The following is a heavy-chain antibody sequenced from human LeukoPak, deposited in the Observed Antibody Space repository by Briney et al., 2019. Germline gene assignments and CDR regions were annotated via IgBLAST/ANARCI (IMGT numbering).Heavy chain of an antibody. Sequence: GASVKVSCKASGGTFSSYAISWVRQAPGQGLEWMGGIIPIFGTANYAQKFQGRVTITADKSTSTAYMEQSSLRSEDTAVYYCAREGYCSGGSCYSGFDYWGQGTLVTVSS. CDR2: IIPIFGTA. J-gene: IGHJ4*02. CDR3: AREGYCSGGSCYSGFDY. CDR1: GGTFSSYA. D-gene: IGHD2-15*01. V-gene: IGHV1-69*06.